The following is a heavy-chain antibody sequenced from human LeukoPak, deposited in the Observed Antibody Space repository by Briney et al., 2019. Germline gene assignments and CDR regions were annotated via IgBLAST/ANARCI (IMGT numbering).Heavy chain of an antibody. CDR2: ISWNSGSR. D-gene: IGHD2-15*01. V-gene: IGHV3-9*03. Sequence: LPGGSLRLSCAASGFTFDDYAMHWVRQAPGKGLEWVSGISWNSGSRVYVDSVKGRFTISRDNAKDSLYLQMDSLRPEDMALYSCATDDSVTLCSGGSCSAHFDSSGDGTLVTVSS. J-gene: IGHJ4*01. CDR3: ATDDSVTLCSGGSCSAHFDS. CDR1: GFTFDDYA.